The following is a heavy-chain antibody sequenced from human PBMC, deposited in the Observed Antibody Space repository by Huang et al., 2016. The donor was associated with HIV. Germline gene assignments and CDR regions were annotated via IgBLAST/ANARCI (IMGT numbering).Heavy chain of an antibody. Sequence: QVQLVQSEAEVKKPGASVKVSCKASGYTFTKYGIAWVRQAPGQSLEWVGWISSYNYNINYAQSFQDRVTMTTDTSTTTAYMELRSLTSDDTAVYYCARDRTSANYYVDYYFDYWGQGTLVSVSS. V-gene: IGHV1-18*01. CDR2: ISSYNYNI. D-gene: IGHD1-26*01. CDR3: ARDRTSANYYVDYYFDY. J-gene: IGHJ4*02. CDR1: GYTFTKYG.